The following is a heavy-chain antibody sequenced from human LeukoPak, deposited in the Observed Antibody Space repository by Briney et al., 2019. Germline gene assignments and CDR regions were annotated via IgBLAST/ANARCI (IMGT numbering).Heavy chain of an antibody. CDR1: GSPFSSYA. CDR3: ARDPTNTSGRYAYFDY. CDR2: IIPILGIA. D-gene: IGHD6-19*01. V-gene: IGHV1-69*04. Sequence: SVKVSCKASGSPFSSYAISWVRQAPGQGLEWMGRIIPILGIANYAQKFQGRVTITADKSTTTAYMELRSLRSDDTALYYCARDPTNTSGRYAYFDYWGQGTLVTVSS. J-gene: IGHJ4*02.